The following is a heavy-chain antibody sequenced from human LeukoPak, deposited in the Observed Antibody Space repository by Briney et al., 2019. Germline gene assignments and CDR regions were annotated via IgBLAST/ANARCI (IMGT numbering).Heavy chain of an antibody. D-gene: IGHD1-26*01. J-gene: IGHJ6*03. Sequence: SETLSLTCTVSGGSISNYYWNWIRQPPGKGLEWIGYIYYTGSTNYNPSLKSRVTMSVDTSKNQFSLNLKSVTPEDTAVYYCARGGWELPSHYYYMDVWGKGTTVTISS. V-gene: IGHV4-59*01. CDR1: GGSISNYY. CDR3: ARGGWELPSHYYYMDV. CDR2: IYYTGST.